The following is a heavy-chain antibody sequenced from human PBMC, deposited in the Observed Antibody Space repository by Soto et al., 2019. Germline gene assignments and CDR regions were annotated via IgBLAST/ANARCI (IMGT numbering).Heavy chain of an antibody. CDR3: ARSLEVPYCGGVCYAWYYFNY. J-gene: IGHJ4*01. D-gene: IGHD2-21*02. V-gene: IGHV3-30*03. CDR2: ISYDGSYK. Sequence: GGSLRLSCAASGFTFSNYGMHWVRQAPGKGLERVAVISYDGSYKYYADSVKGRFTISRDNSENTLYLQMNSLKPEDTAVYYCARSLEVPYCGGVCYAWYYFNYWGQGTLVTVSS. CDR1: GFTFSNYG.